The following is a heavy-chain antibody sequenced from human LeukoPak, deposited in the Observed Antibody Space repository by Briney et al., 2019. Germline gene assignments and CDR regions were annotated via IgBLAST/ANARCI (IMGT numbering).Heavy chain of an antibody. CDR2: INHSGST. CDR3: ARGPTGYSGFRDYGMDV. D-gene: IGHD5-12*01. CDR1: GGSFSGYY. V-gene: IGHV4-34*01. J-gene: IGHJ6*02. Sequence: SETLSLTCAVYGGSFSGYYWSWIRQPPGKGLEWIGEINHSGSTNYNPSLKSRVTISVDTSKNQFSLKLSPVTAADTAVYYCARGPTGYSGFRDYGMDVWGQGTTVTVSS.